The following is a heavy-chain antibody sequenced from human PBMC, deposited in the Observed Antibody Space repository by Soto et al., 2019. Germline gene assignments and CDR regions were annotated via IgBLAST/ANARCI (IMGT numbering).Heavy chain of an antibody. V-gene: IGHV1-69*13. CDR2: IIPSFGTA. CDR3: ARHALLGSSSWYWDYYYYGMDV. Sequence: SVKVSCKASGGTFSSYAISWVRQAPGQGLEWMGGIIPSFGTANYAQKFQGRVTITADESTSTAYMELSSLRASDTAMYYCARHALLGSSSWYWDYYYYGMDVWGQGTTVTSP. D-gene: IGHD6-13*01. J-gene: IGHJ6*02. CDR1: GGTFSSYA.